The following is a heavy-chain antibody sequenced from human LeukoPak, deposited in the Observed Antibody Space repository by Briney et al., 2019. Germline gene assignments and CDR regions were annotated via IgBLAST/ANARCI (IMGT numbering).Heavy chain of an antibody. J-gene: IGHJ6*02. D-gene: IGHD6-13*01. CDR1: GGSISSYY. Sequence: SEILSLTCTVSGGSISSYYWSWIRQPAAKGLEWIGRIYSSGTTTYNPSFKSRVTMSLDTSNNQLSLKLTSVTAADTAVYYCARVSPIPAAGSSYYFAMDVWGQGTTVTVSS. V-gene: IGHV4-4*07. CDR3: ARVSPIPAAGSSYYFAMDV. CDR2: IYSSGTT.